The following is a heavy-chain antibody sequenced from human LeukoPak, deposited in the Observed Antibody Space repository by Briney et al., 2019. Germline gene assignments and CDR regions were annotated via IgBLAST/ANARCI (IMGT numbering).Heavy chain of an antibody. Sequence: GGSLRLSCAASGFTFSSYAMSWVRQAPGKGLVWVSRINGDGSETTYADSVKGRFTISRDNAKNTLYLQINSLRAEDTAVYYCARSGSFTYYYDSSGYHWFDPWGQGTLVTVSS. V-gene: IGHV3-74*01. CDR1: GFTFSSYA. CDR3: ARSGSFTYYYDSSGYHWFDP. CDR2: INGDGSET. D-gene: IGHD3-22*01. J-gene: IGHJ5*02.